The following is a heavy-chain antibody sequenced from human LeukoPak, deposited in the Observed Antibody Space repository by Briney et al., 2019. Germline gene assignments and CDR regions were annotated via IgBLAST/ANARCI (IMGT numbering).Heavy chain of an antibody. D-gene: IGHD3-9*01. CDR2: IYTSGST. CDR3: ARRGYDILTGYYGEYYFDY. CDR1: GGSISSGSYY. J-gene: IGHJ4*02. Sequence: SETLSLTCTVSGGSISSGSYYWSWIRQPAGKGLEWIGRIYTSGSTNYNPSLKSRVTISVDTSKNQFSLKLSSVTAADTAVYYCARRGYDILTGYYGEYYFDYWGQGTLVTVSS. V-gene: IGHV4-61*02.